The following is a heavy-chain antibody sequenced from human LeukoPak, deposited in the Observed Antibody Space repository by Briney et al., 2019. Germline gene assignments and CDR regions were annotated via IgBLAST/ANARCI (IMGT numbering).Heavy chain of an antibody. CDR2: FDPEDGET. V-gene: IGHV1-24*01. CDR1: GYTLTELS. J-gene: IGHJ4*02. CDR3: ATYKARYSSGWYPRRRSNREAFDY. D-gene: IGHD6-19*01. Sequence: ASVKVSCKVSGYTLTELSMHWVRQAPGKGLEWMGCFDPEDGETIYAQKFQGRVTMTEDTSTDTAYMELSSLRSEDTAVYYCATYKARYSSGWYPRRRSNREAFDYWGQGTLVTVSS.